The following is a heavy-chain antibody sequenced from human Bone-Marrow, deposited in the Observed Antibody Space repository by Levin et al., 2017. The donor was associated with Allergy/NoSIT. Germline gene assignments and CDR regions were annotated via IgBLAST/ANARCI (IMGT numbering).Heavy chain of an antibody. D-gene: IGHD3-9*01. CDR3: ARSSGILTGYGFRFDP. V-gene: IGHV4-31*03. CDR2: IYHSGYT. CDR1: GDSINSEYY. Sequence: LRLSCTVSGDSINSEYYWNWIRQCPGKGLEWIGYIYHSGYTNYNPSLKSRLLISADPSNNQFSLNLKSVTAADTAVYYCARSSGILTGYGFRFDPWGQGTLVTVSS. J-gene: IGHJ5*02.